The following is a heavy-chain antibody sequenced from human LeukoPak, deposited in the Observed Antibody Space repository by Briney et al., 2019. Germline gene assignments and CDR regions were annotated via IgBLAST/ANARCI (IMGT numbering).Heavy chain of an antibody. J-gene: IGHJ3*02. D-gene: IGHD5-12*01. CDR2: IYHSGST. Sequence: SETLSLTCTVSGYSISSGYYWGWIRQPPGKGLERIGSIYHSGSTYYNPSLKSRVTISVDTSKNQFSLKLSSVTAADTAVYYCARARGYSYTDAFDIWGQGTMVTVSS. CDR3: ARARGYSYTDAFDI. CDR1: GYSISSGYY. V-gene: IGHV4-38-2*02.